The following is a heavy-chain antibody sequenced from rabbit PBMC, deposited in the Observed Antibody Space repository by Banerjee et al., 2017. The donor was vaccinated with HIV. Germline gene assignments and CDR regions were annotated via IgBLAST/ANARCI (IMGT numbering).Heavy chain of an antibody. CDR3: ASGNYAGSMEP. CDR2: IYPGDNDT. D-gene: IGHD4-2*01. J-gene: IGHJ6*02. Sequence: QQQLVESGGGLVKPGASLTLTCTASGIDFSSFGISWVRQAPGKGLEWIAYIYPGDNDTYYASWVNGRFTISLDNAQTTVFLQMTSLTAADTATYFCASGNYAGSMEPWGPGTLVTVS. V-gene: IGHV1S47*01. CDR1: GIDFSSFG.